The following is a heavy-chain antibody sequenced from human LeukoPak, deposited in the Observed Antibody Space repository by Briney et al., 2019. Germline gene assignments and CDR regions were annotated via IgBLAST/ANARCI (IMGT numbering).Heavy chain of an antibody. CDR1: GYTFTSYG. J-gene: IGHJ4*02. Sequence: ASVKVSCKASGYTFTSYGFSWVRQAPGQGLEWMGWMNPNSGNTGYAQKFQGRVTMTRNTSISTAYMELSSLRSEDTAVYYCARVLGYSYGHDYWGQGTLVTVSS. CDR2: MNPNSGNT. V-gene: IGHV1-8*02. D-gene: IGHD5-18*01. CDR3: ARVLGYSYGHDY.